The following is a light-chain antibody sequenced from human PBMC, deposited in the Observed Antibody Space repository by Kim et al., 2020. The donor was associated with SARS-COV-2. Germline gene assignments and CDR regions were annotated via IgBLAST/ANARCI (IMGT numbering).Light chain of an antibody. Sequence: DIVMTQSPDSLAVSLGERATINCKSSQSVLYSSNNKSYLAWYQQKPGQPPKLLIYWASTRESGVPDRFSGSGSGTDFTLTISSLQAEDVAVYYCQEYYSTPRTFGQETKLEI. CDR1: QSVLYSSNNKSY. CDR3: QEYYSTPRT. J-gene: IGKJ2*01. CDR2: WAS. V-gene: IGKV4-1*01.